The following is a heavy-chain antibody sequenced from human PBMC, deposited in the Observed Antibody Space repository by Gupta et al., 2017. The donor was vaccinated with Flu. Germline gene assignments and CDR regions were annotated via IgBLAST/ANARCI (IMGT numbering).Heavy chain of an antibody. CDR3: ARENPYDYGDSGYFDY. D-gene: IGHD4-17*01. CDR1: YA. Sequence: YAISWVRKAPGHALEWMGGIIPLFGTADYAQKFQGRVTITADESTSTAYMELSSLRSEDTAVYYCARENPYDYGDSGYFDYWGQGTLVTVSS. J-gene: IGHJ4*02. V-gene: IGHV1-69*01. CDR2: IIPLFGTA.